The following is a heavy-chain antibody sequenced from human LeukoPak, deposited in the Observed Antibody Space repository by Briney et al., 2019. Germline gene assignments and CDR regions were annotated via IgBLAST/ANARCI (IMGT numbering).Heavy chain of an antibody. CDR1: GYTFTNYD. V-gene: IGHV1-8*01. D-gene: IGHD4-17*01. CDR2: MIPNSGNT. J-gene: IGHJ5*02. CDR3: VREFSDYGNYCFDP. Sequence: ASVKVSCKASGYTFTNYDINWVRQATGQGLEWMGWMIPNSGNTGYAQKFQGRVTMTRNTSISTAYMELSSLKSEDTAVYYCVREFSDYGNYCFDPWGQGTLVTVSS.